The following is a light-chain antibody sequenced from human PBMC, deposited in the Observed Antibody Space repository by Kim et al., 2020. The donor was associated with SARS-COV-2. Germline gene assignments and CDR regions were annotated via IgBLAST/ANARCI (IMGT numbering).Light chain of an antibody. J-gene: IGKJ1*01. CDR1: QGISSA. V-gene: IGKV1-13*02. Sequence: SVGDRVTINCRASQGISSALAWYQQKPGRAPKLLIYDASSLESGVPSRFSGSGSGTDFTLTTSSLQPEDFATYYCQQFNSYPGWTFGQGTKVDIK. CDR3: QQFNSYPGWT. CDR2: DAS.